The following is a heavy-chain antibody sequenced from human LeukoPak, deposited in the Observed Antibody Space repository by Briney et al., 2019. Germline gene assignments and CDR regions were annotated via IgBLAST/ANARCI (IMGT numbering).Heavy chain of an antibody. CDR3: AKVPRQHDNWFDP. CDR1: GLPFRGHS. J-gene: IGHJ5*02. D-gene: IGHD3-9*01. CDR2: ISSSSTII. V-gene: IGHV3-48*01. Sequence: GGSLSLSCAASGLPFRGHSLTWVGKTQGRGLEWFYYISSSSTIIHYADSVKGRFTISRDDAKNSLYLQMNSLRAEDTAIYYCAKVPRQHDNWFDPWGQGTLVTVSS.